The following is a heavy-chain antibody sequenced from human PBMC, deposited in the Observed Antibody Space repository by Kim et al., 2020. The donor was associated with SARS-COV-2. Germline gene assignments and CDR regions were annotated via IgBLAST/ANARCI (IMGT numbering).Heavy chain of an antibody. J-gene: IGHJ4*02. D-gene: IGHD6-19*01. V-gene: IGHV3-23*01. Sequence: AESVRGRFTISRDNSKNTLNLQMNGLGAEDTAVYYCAFRVAVAGTIDYWGQGTLVTVSP. CDR3: AFRVAVAGTIDY.